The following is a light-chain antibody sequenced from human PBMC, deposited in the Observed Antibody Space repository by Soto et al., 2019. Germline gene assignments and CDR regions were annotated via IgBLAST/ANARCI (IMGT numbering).Light chain of an antibody. J-gene: IGKJ2*01. V-gene: IGKV1-39*01. CDR2: AAD. CDR3: QQNYDVPYT. CDR1: PSIGSY. Sequence: HLTQAPSLLSVSVGDRVTITCRASPSIGSYLNWYQHKPGEAPKLLIFAADTLKSGVPSRFSGSGFNKEFTLTVTSLQPEDFATYYCQQNYDVPYTFGLGTRVEIK.